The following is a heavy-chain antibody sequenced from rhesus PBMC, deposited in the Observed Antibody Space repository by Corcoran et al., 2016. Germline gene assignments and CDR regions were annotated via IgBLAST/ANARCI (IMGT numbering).Heavy chain of an antibody. J-gene: IGHJ2*01. Sequence: QLQLQESGPGLVKTSETLSLTCAVSGGSISRNYWSWIREPPGKGLEWNGRISGRGGSTDYNPCLRGRVTMSTDTSKSRFSLKLSSVTAADTAVYYCARDWAYNWNYGYFDLWGPGTPITISS. V-gene: IGHV4-173*01. CDR3: ARDWAYNWNYGYFDL. CDR1: GGSISRNY. CDR2: ISGRGGST. D-gene: IGHD1-26*01.